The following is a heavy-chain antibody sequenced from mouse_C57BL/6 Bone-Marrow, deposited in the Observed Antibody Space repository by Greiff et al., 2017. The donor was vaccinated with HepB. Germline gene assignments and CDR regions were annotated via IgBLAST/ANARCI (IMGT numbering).Heavy chain of an antibody. CDR2: IHPNSGST. Sequence: VQLQQPGAELVKPGASVKLSCKASGYTFTSYWMHWVKQRPGQGLEWIGMIHPNSGSTNYNEKFKSKATLTVDKSSSTAYMQLSSLTSEDSAVYYCARGYYGNYVDYFDYWGQGTTLTVSS. D-gene: IGHD2-1*01. CDR1: GYTFTSYW. CDR3: ARGYYGNYVDYFDY. V-gene: IGHV1-64*01. J-gene: IGHJ2*01.